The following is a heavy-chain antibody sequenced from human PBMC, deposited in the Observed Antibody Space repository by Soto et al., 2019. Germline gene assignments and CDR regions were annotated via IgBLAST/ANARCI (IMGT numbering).Heavy chain of an antibody. J-gene: IGHJ4*02. CDR1: GFTFSRYA. Sequence: EVQLVESGGGLVKPGGSLRLSCAASGFTFSRYAMNWVRQAPGKGLEWVSSMSSSSSSIYSADSLKGRFTISRDNAKNSLYLQMNSLRAEDTAVYYCARFGYGSGSYSTDYWGQGTLVTVSS. CDR3: ARFGYGSGSYSTDY. CDR2: MSSSSSSI. V-gene: IGHV3-21*01. D-gene: IGHD3-10*01.